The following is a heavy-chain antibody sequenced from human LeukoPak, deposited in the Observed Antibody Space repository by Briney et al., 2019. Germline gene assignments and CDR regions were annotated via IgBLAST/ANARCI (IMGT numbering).Heavy chain of an antibody. V-gene: IGHV1-69*05. J-gene: IGHJ2*01. D-gene: IGHD2-21*01. CDR2: IIPIFGTA. CDR1: GGTFSSYA. Sequence: ASVKVSCKASGGTFSSYAISWVRQAPGRGLEWMGGIIPIFGTANYAQKFQGRVTITTDESTSTAYMELSSLRSEDTAVYYCARSGDNGYFDLWGRGTLVTVSS. CDR3: ARSGDNGYFDL.